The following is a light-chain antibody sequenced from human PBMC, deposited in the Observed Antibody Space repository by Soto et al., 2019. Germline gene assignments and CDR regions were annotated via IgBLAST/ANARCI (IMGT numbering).Light chain of an antibody. J-gene: IGLJ3*02. CDR2: EVN. CDR3: CSYAGSSTSWV. CDR1: SGDLGSYNL. Sequence: QSALTQPASVSGSPGQSLAISYTGTSGDLGSYNLVSWYQQHPGKAPKLMIYEVNKRPSGVSNRFSASKSGNTASLTISGLQTKDEADYYCCSYAGSSTSWVFGGGTKVTVL. V-gene: IGLV2-23*02.